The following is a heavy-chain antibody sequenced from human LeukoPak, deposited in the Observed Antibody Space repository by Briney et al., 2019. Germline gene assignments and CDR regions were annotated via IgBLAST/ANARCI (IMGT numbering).Heavy chain of an antibody. Sequence: GGSLRLSCAASGFSFSSSGMHWVRQAPGKGPEWVAFTRFDDSYKAYGDSVKGRFTISRDNSKNMLYLQMDSLRSDDTAPYYCAKSSAGITWFDPWGQGTLVTVSS. CDR2: TRFDDSYK. V-gene: IGHV3-30*02. J-gene: IGHJ5*02. CDR1: GFSFSSSG. CDR3: AKSSAGITWFDP. D-gene: IGHD1-1*01.